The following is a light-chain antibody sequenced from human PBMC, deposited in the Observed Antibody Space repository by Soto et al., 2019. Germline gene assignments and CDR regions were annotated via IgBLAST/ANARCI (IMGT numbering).Light chain of an antibody. CDR3: AAWDDSLNVVL. CDR2: DVT. J-gene: IGLJ2*01. Sequence: QSVLTQPRSVSGSPGQSVTISCTGTGSDVGGYNYVSWYQQHPGKAPKLMIYDVTTRPSGVPDRFSGSKSGTSASLAISGLQSQDEADYYCAAWDDSLNVVLFGGGTKVTVL. V-gene: IGLV2-11*01. CDR1: GSDVGGYNY.